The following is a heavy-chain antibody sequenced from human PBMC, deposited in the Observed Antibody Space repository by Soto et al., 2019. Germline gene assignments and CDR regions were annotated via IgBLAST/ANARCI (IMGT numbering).Heavy chain of an antibody. CDR1: GGSFSGYY. CDR3: ARGRARLGEKRGLDY. V-gene: IGHV4-34*01. CDR2: INHSGST. J-gene: IGHJ4*02. D-gene: IGHD3-16*01. Sequence: QVQLQQWGAGLLKPSETLSLTCAVYGGSFSGYYWSWIRQPPGKGLEWIGEINHSGSTNYNPSLKSRVTISVDTTKHQFSPKLSSVTVADTTVYYCARGRARLGEKRGLDYWGQGTLVTVSS.